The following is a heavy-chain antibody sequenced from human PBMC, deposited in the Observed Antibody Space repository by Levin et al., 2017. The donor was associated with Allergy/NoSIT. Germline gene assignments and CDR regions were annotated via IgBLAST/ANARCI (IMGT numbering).Heavy chain of an antibody. D-gene: IGHD1-26*01. CDR2: VYSDGST. CDR3: ARGELGVGALGAY. V-gene: IGHV3-53*01. CDR1: GFTVSSHY. J-gene: IGHJ4*02. Sequence: RAGGSLRLSCTASGFTVSSHYMTWVRQAPGKGLEWVSLVYSDGSTYHADSVKGRFTISRDVSKNTLYLQMNSLRVDDTAVYYCARGELGVGALGAYWGPGTLVTVSS.